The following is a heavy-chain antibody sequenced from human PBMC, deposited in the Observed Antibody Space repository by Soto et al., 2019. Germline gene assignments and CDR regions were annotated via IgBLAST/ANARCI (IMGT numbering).Heavy chain of an antibody. CDR1: GFTFSSYG. D-gene: IGHD6-19*01. Sequence: QVQLVESGGGVVQPGRSLRLSCAASGFTFSSYGMHWVRQAPGKGLEWVAVIWYDGSNKYYADSVKGRFTISRDNSKNTLYLQMNSLRAEDTAVYYCARDRPPGLVPNWYFDLWGRGTLVTVSS. J-gene: IGHJ2*01. CDR2: IWYDGSNK. CDR3: ARDRPPGLVPNWYFDL. V-gene: IGHV3-33*01.